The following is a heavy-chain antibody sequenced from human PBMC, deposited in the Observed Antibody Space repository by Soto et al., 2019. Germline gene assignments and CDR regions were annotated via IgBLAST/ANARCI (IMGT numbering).Heavy chain of an antibody. D-gene: IGHD6-19*01. CDR3: AKEVYSGPIEV. CDR2: ISYDGSNK. Sequence: QVQLVESGGGVVQPGRSLRLSCAASGFTFSSYGMHWVRQAPGKGLEWVAVISYDGSNKNYADSVKGRFTISRDNSKNTQYLQMNSLRAGDTVVSSCAKEVYSGPIEVWGQGTTVTVSS. CDR1: GFTFSSYG. J-gene: IGHJ6*02. V-gene: IGHV3-30*18.